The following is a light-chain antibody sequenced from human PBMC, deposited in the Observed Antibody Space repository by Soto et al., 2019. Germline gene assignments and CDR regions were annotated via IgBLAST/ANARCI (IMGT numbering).Light chain of an antibody. J-gene: IGLJ1*01. CDR3: NSFKTPNTYF. CDR2: DVS. CDR1: SSDVGGFDH. Sequence: QSALTQPASVPGSPGQSITISCTGASSDVGGFDHVSWYQQHPGKVPRLLIYDVSSRPSGVSDRLSGSKSGNTASLTISGLQAKDEDDYYCNSFKTPNTYFFGTGTKVTAL. V-gene: IGLV2-14*03.